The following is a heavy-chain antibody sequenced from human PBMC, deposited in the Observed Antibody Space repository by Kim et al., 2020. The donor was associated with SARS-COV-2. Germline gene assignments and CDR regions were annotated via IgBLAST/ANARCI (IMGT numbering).Heavy chain of an antibody. D-gene: IGHD6-13*01. CDR1: GGSFSGYY. CDR2: INHSGST. CDR3: ARGEASSWCSGYQSYDY. J-gene: IGHJ4*02. V-gene: IGHV4-34*01. Sequence: SETLSLTCAVYGGSFSGYYWSWIRQPPGKGLEWIGEINHSGSTNYNPSLKSRVTISVDTSKNQFSLKLSSVTAADTAVSDCARGEASSWCSGYQSYDYWGQGTLVTVSS.